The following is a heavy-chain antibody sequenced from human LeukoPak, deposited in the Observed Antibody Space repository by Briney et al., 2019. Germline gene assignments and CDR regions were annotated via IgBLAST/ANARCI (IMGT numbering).Heavy chain of an antibody. V-gene: IGHV1-69*13. CDR2: VSPIYGTS. CDR3: ARDCSGGRCYGAFDI. J-gene: IGHJ3*02. Sequence: SVKVSCKASGGTFGRYAITWVRQAPGQRLEWMGGVSPIYGTSDYAQRFQGRVTISADESTSTAFLEERSLRSEDTAVYYCARDCSGGRCYGAFDIWGQGTLVIASS. D-gene: IGHD2-15*01. CDR1: GGTFGRYA.